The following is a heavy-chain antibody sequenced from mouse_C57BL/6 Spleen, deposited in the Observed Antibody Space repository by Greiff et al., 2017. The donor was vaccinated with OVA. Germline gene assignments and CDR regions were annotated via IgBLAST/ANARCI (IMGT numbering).Heavy chain of an antibody. CDR3: ARSYYGSSPHAMDY. D-gene: IGHD1-1*01. CDR2: IDPSDSYT. V-gene: IGHV1-50*01. J-gene: IGHJ4*01. CDR1: GYTFPSYW. Sequence: QVQLKQPGAELVKPGASVKLSCKASGYTFPSYWMQWVKQRPGQGLEWIGEIDPSDSYTNYNQKFKGKATLTVDTSSSTAYMQLSSLTSEDSAVYDCARSYYGSSPHAMDYWGQGTSVTVSS.